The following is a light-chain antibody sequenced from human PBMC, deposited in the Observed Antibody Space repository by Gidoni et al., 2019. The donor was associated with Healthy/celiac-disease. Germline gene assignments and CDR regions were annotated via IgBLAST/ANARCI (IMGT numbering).Light chain of an antibody. CDR2: AAS. CDR3: QQSYSTPQT. Sequence: DIQMTQSPSSLSASVGDRVTITCRASQNISSYLNWYQQKPGKAPKLLIYAASSLQSGVPSRFSGSGSGTDFTLTISSLQPEDFATYYCQQSYSTPQTFXQXTKVEIK. CDR1: QNISSY. J-gene: IGKJ1*01. V-gene: IGKV1-39*01.